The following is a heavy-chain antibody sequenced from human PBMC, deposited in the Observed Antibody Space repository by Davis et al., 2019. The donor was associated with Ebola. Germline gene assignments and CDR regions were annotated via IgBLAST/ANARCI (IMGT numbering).Heavy chain of an antibody. CDR1: GFTFNIFD. CDR2: VRSHGSDD. CDR3: ARKGNWELLGAFDY. D-gene: IGHD1-26*01. V-gene: IGHV3-30*02. Sequence: GESLKISCAASGFTFNIFDMHWVRQAPGRGLEWVAFVRSHGSDDHYADSVKGRFTISRDNSKNTLYLQMNSLRAEDTAVYYCARKGNWELLGAFDYWGQGTLVTVSS. J-gene: IGHJ4*02.